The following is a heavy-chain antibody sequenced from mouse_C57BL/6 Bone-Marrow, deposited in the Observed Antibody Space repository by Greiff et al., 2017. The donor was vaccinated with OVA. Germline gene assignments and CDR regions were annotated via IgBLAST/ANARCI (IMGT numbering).Heavy chain of an antibody. D-gene: IGHD2-14*01. CDR3: AREEVRYDYYWYFDV. J-gene: IGHJ1*03. V-gene: IGHV1-52*01. Sequence: ETHYNQKFKDKATLTVDKSSSTAYMQLSSLTSEDSAVYYCAREEVRYDYYWYFDVWGTGTTVTVSS. CDR2: ET.